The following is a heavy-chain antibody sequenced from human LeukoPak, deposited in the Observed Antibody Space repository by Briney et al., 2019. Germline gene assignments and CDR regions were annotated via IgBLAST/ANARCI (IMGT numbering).Heavy chain of an antibody. J-gene: IGHJ4*01. CDR2: LYYSGTT. V-gene: IGHV4-39*01. Sequence: SETLSLTCTVSGGSISRSSFYWGWVRQPPGKGLEWIGTLYYSGTTYYNPSLNSRVTIALDTSENQFSLKLTSVTAADTAVYYCARHHYDFWSGFDYWGQGILVTVSS. CDR1: GGSISRSSFY. D-gene: IGHD3-3*01. CDR3: ARHHYDFWSGFDY.